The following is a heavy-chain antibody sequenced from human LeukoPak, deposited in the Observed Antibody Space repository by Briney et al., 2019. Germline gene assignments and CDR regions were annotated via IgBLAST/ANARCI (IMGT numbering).Heavy chain of an antibody. CDR2: IDWDDDK. CDR3: ARIALSNYSYGMDV. Sequence: SGPTLVNPTQTLTLTCTFSGFSLSTRGMCVSWIRQPPGKALEWLSRIDWDDDKYYSTSLTTRLTISKDTSKNQVVLTMTNMDPVDTATYYCARIALSNYSYGMDVGGQGTTVTVSS. J-gene: IGHJ6*02. CDR1: GFSLSTRGMC. V-gene: IGHV2-70*11.